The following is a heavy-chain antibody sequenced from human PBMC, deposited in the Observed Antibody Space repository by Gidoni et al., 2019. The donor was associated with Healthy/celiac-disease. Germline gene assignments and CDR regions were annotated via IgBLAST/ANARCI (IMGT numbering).Heavy chain of an antibody. V-gene: IGHV3-21*01. J-gene: IGHJ6*02. CDR3: ARDGEGEILLEYQLLPKLYYYYGMDV. CDR1: GFTFSRHS. CDR2: ISSSSSYI. D-gene: IGHD2-2*01. Sequence: EVQLVESGGGLVKPGGSLRLSCAAAGFTFSRHSINWVRHAPGKGLEWVSSISSSSSYIYYADSVKGRFTISRDNAKNSLYLQMNSLRAEDTAVYYCARDGEGEILLEYQLLPKLYYYYGMDVWGQGTTVTVSS.